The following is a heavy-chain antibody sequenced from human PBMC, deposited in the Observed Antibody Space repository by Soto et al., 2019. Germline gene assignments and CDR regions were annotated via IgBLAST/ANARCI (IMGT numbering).Heavy chain of an antibody. V-gene: IGHV4-34*01. Sequence: PSETLSLTCAVYGGSFSGYYWSWIRQPPGKGLEWIGEINHSGSTNYNPSLKSRVTISVDTSKNQFSLKLMSVSAADTAVYYCGRLEGLATISYYFDYWGQGALVTAPQ. D-gene: IGHD3-9*01. CDR3: GRLEGLATISYYFDY. CDR1: GGSFSGYY. J-gene: IGHJ4*02. CDR2: INHSGST.